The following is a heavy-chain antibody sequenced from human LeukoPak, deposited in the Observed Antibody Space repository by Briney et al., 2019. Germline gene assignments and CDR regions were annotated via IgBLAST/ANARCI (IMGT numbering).Heavy chain of an antibody. CDR3: AKDWDERDCSSTSCFNDAFDI. V-gene: IGHV3-23*01. CDR2: ISGSGGST. CDR1: GFTFSSYA. D-gene: IGHD2-2*01. Sequence: SGGSLRLSCAASGFTFSSYAMCWVRQAPGKGLEWVSAISGSGGSTFYADSVKGRFTISRDNSKNTLYLQMNSLRAEDTAVYYCAKDWDERDCSSTSCFNDAFDIWGQGTMVTVSS. J-gene: IGHJ3*02.